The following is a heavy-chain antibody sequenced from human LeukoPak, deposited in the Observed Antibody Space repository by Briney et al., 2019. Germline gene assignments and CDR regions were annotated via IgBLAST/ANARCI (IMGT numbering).Heavy chain of an antibody. Sequence: GASVKVSCKASGYTFTSYGISWVRQAPGQGLEWMGWISAYNGNTNYAQRLQGRVTMTTDTSTSTAYMELRSLRSDDTAVYYCARQHYDLWSGGTNWFDPWGQGTLVAVSS. CDR3: ARQHYDLWSGGTNWFDP. CDR2: ISAYNGNT. D-gene: IGHD3-3*01. J-gene: IGHJ5*02. V-gene: IGHV1-18*01. CDR1: GYTFTSYG.